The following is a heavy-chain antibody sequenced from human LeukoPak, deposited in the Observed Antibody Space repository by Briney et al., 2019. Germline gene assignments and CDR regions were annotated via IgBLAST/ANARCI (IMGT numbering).Heavy chain of an antibody. V-gene: IGHV1-18*01. J-gene: IGHJ5*02. D-gene: IGHD2-15*01. Sequence: GASVKVSCKASGYTFNNYGVTWVRQAPGQGLEWMGWISAYNGNTNYAQQVQGRVTMTTDTSTSTAYMELRSLRSDDTAVYDCARGGVGYCSAGRCSLNWFDPWGQGTLVTVSS. CDR2: ISAYNGNT. CDR1: GYTFNNYG. CDR3: ARGGVGYCSAGRCSLNWFDP.